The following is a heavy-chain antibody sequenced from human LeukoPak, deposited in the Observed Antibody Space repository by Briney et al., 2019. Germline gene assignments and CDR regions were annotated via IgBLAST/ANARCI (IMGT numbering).Heavy chain of an antibody. CDR3: ARIRTVTTWVDYYYYMDV. CDR2: IDWDDDK. Sequence: ESGPTLVNPTKTLTLTCTFSGFSLRTSGMCVSWVRQPPGKALEWLALIDWDDDKYYSTSLKTRLTISKDTSKNQVVLTMTNMDPVDTATYYCARIRTVTTWVDYYYYMDVWGKGTTVTVSS. V-gene: IGHV2-70*20. D-gene: IGHD4-11*01. J-gene: IGHJ6*03. CDR1: GFSLRTSGMC.